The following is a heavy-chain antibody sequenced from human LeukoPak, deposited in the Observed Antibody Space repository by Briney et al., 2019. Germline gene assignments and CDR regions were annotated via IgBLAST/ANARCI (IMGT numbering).Heavy chain of an antibody. Sequence: SETLSLTCTVSGGSISSYYWSWIRQPPGKGLEWIGYIYYSGSTNYNPSLKSRVTISVDTSKNQFSLKLSSVTAADTAVYYCARSSGYYFSATHTFDYWGQGTLVTVSS. J-gene: IGHJ4*02. CDR2: IYYSGST. D-gene: IGHD3-22*01. V-gene: IGHV4-59*01. CDR3: ARSSGYYFSATHTFDY. CDR1: GGSISSYY.